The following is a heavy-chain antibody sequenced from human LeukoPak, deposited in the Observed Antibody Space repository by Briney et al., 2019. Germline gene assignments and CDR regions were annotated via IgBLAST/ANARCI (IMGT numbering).Heavy chain of an antibody. CDR1: GFTFDEYG. CDR2: INWNGGST. J-gene: IGHJ4*02. V-gene: IGHV3-20*04. D-gene: IGHD6-19*01. CDR3: ARGGSVPATRSFDY. Sequence: GGSLRLSCAASGFTFDEYGMSWVRQAPGKGLEWVSGINWNGGSTGYADSVKGRFTISRDNAKNSLYLQMNSLRAEDTAVYYCARGGSVPATRSFDYWGQGTLVTVSS.